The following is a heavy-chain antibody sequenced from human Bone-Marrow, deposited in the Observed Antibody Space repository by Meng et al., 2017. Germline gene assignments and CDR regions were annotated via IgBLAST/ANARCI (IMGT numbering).Heavy chain of an antibody. CDR3: ARADYGGNSRDRRGGAFDI. D-gene: IGHD4-23*01. V-gene: IGHV1-69*06. J-gene: IGHJ3*02. CDR1: GGTFSSYA. CDR2: IIPIFGTA. Sequence: SVKVSCKASGGTFSSYAISWVRQAPGQGLEWMGGIIPIFGTANYAQKFQGRVTITADKSTSTACMELSSLRSEDTAVYYCARADYGGNSRDRRGGAFDIWGQGTMVTVSS.